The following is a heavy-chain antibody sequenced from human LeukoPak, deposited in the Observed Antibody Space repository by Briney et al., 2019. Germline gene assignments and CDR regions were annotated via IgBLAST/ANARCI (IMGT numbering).Heavy chain of an antibody. V-gene: IGHV4-61*02. Sequence: NPSETLSLTCTVSGGSISSGSYYWSWIRQPAGKGLEWIGRIYTSGSTNYNPSLKSRVTISVDTSKNQFSLKLSSVTAADTAVYYCARDLTVTTNDYWGQGTLVTVSS. CDR1: GGSISSGSYY. CDR3: ARDLTVTTNDY. D-gene: IGHD4-17*01. CDR2: IYTSGST. J-gene: IGHJ4*02.